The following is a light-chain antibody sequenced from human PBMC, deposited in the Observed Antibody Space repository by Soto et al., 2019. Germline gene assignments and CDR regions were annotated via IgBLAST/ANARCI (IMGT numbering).Light chain of an antibody. V-gene: IGKV3-15*01. Sequence: DIVITQSPATLSVSPGERASLCCRAIQTISSNLAWYQQKPGQTPRLLIYGASTRAAGIPARFSGSGSGTDFTLTITSLQSEDFAVYYCQQYNNWPPFTFGPGIKVDIK. CDR3: QQYNNWPPFT. CDR2: GAS. J-gene: IGKJ3*01. CDR1: QTISSN.